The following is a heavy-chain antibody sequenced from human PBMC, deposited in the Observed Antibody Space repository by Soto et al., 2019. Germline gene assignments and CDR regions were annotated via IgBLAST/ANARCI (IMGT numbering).Heavy chain of an antibody. J-gene: IGHJ5*02. CDR3: ARNRIPTSEHWFDP. CDR1: GYTFTSYG. V-gene: IGHV1-18*01. CDR2: ISAYNGNT. Sequence: ASVKVSCKASGYTFTSYGISWARQAPGQGLEWMGWISAYNGNTNYAQKLQGRVTMTTDTSTSTAYMELRSLRAEDTAVYYCARNRIPTSEHWFDPWGQGTLVTVSS. D-gene: IGHD5-18*01.